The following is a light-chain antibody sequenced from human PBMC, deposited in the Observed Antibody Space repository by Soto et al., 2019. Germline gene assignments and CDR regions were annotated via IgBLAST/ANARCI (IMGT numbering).Light chain of an antibody. CDR2: DNN. CDR1: SSNIGNNY. J-gene: IGLJ2*01. CDR3: GTWDNSLSAGV. V-gene: IGLV1-51*01. Sequence: QSVLTQPPSVSAAPGQKVTISCSGSSSNIGNNYVSWYQQLPGKAPKLLIYDNNKRPSGIPDRFSGSKSGTSATLGITGLQTGDEADYYCGTWDNSLSAGVFGGGTKLTVL.